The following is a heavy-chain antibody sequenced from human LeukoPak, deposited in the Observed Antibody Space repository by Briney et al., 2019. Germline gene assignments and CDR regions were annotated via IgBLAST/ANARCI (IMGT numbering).Heavy chain of an antibody. CDR3: TRRTHIVVVTAIDGGFDP. V-gene: IGHV3-73*01. CDR1: GFTFSGSA. D-gene: IGHD2-21*02. Sequence: GGSLRLSCAASGFTFSGSAMHWVRQASGKGLEWVGRIRSKANSYTTAYAASVKGRFTISRDDSKNTAYLQMNSLKTEDTAVYYCTRRTHIVVVTAIDGGFDPWGQGTLVTVSS. J-gene: IGHJ5*02. CDR2: IRSKANSYTT.